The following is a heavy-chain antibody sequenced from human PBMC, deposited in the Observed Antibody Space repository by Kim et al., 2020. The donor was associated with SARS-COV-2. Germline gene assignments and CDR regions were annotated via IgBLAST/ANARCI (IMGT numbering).Heavy chain of an antibody. J-gene: IGHJ4*02. CDR2: INHSGST. CDR3: ARRGDYGRIDY. CDR1: GGSFSGYY. D-gene: IGHD4-17*01. Sequence: SETLSLTCAVYGGSFSGYYWSWIRQPPGKGLEWIGEINHSGSTNYNPSLKSRVTISVDTSKNQFSLKLSSVTAADTAVYYCARRGDYGRIDYWGQGTLVTVSS. V-gene: IGHV4-34*01.